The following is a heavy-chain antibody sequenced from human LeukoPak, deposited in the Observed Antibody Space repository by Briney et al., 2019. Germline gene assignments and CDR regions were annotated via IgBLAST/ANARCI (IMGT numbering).Heavy chain of an antibody. CDR2: ISWNSGSI. CDR3: AKDLGIAAAGINFQH. V-gene: IGHV3-9*01. D-gene: IGHD6-13*01. Sequence: PGRYLRLSCAASGFTFDDSAMHWVRQAPGKGLEWVSGISWNSGSIGYADSVKGRFTISRDNAKNSLYLQMNSLRAEDTALYYCAKDLGIAAAGINFQHWGQGTLVTVSS. CDR1: GFTFDDSA. J-gene: IGHJ1*01.